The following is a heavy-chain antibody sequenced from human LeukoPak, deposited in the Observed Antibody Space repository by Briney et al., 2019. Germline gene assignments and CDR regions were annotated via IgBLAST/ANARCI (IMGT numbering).Heavy chain of an antibody. Sequence: GGSLRLSCAASGFTFSSYGMHWVRQAPGKGLEWVAVISYDGSNKYYADSVKGRFTISRDNSKNTLYLQMNSLRAEDTAVYYCARENYGDYLVYWGQGTLVTVSS. CDR1: GFTFSSYG. J-gene: IGHJ4*02. CDR2: ISYDGSNK. V-gene: IGHV3-30*03. D-gene: IGHD4-17*01. CDR3: ARENYGDYLVY.